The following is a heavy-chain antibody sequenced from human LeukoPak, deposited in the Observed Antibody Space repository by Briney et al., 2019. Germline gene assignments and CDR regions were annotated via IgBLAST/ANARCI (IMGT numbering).Heavy chain of an antibody. CDR1: GFTFSSYA. CDR2: ITSSGAAT. CDR3: AKDRPNFYGSNGHYYKLNGDC. D-gene: IGHD3-22*01. J-gene: IGHJ4*02. Sequence: GGSLRLSCAASGFTFSSYAMSWVRQAPGKGLEWVSSITSSGAATYYADSVRGRFTISRDNSDNPLYLQMNSLRAEDTAVYYCAKDRPNFYGSNGHYYKLNGDCWGQGTLVTV. V-gene: IGHV3-23*01.